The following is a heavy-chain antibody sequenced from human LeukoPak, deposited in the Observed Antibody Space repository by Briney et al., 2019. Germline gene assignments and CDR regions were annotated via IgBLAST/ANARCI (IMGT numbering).Heavy chain of an antibody. V-gene: IGHV3-30*18. J-gene: IGHJ6*04. CDR3: AKDGGSGSYAYYYGMDV. CDR1: GFTSSSYG. Sequence: GGSLRLSCAASGFTSSSYGMHWVRQAPGKGLEWVAVISYDGSNKYYADSVKGRFTISRDNSKNTLYLQMNSLRAEDTAVYYCAKDGGSGSYAYYYGMDVWGKGTTVTVSS. CDR2: ISYDGSNK. D-gene: IGHD3-10*01.